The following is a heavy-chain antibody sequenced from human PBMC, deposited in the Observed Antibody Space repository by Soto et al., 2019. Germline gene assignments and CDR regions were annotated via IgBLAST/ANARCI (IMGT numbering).Heavy chain of an antibody. V-gene: IGHV3-74*01. CDR2: IVGDGSSSR. J-gene: IGHJ4*02. CDR1: GFSFSSYW. CDR3: ARDPLGYYLDY. D-gene: IGHD3-16*01. Sequence: GGSLRLSCAASGFSFSSYWMHWVRQAPGKGLVWVSRIVGDGSSSRSYADSVKGRFTISRDNAKNTLYLQMNSLTAEDTAVYFCARDPLGYYLDYWGQGTLVTVSS.